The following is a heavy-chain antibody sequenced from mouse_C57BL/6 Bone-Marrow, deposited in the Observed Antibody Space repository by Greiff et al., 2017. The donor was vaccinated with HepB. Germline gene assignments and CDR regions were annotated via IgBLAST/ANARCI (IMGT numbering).Heavy chain of an antibody. CDR2: ISDGGSYT. D-gene: IGHD2-4*01. CDR3: ARGGIYYDYAAWFAY. V-gene: IGHV5-4*03. J-gene: IGHJ3*01. Sequence: EVKLVESGGGLVKPGGSLKLSCAASGFTFSSYAISWVRQTPEKRLEWVATISDGGSYTYYPDNVKGRFTISRDNAKNNLYLQMSHLKSEDTAMYYCARGGIYYDYAAWFAYWGQGTLVTVSA. CDR1: GFTFSSYA.